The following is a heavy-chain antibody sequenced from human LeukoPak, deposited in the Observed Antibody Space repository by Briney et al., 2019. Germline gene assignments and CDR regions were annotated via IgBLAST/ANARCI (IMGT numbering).Heavy chain of an antibody. CDR1: GFTFTNFW. D-gene: IGHD6-13*01. CDR2: ISSSSSTI. V-gene: IGHV3-48*01. CDR3: ARVVSSSLMYYYYMDV. J-gene: IGHJ6*03. Sequence: GESLTLSCAASGFTFTNFWMSWVRQAPGKGLEWVSYISSSSSTIYYADSVKGRFTISRDNAKNSLYLQMNSLRAEDTAVYYCARVVSSSLMYYYYMDVWGKGTTVTISS.